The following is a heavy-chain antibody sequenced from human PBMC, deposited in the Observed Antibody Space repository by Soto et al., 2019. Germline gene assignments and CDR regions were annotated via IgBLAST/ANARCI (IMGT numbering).Heavy chain of an antibody. V-gene: IGHV1-18*01. CDR2: ISPYNGNT. CDR1: GYALTSYG. D-gene: IGHD1-20*01. Sequence: ASVKVSCKASGYALTSYGITWVRQAPGQGLEWLGWISPYNGNTNYAQKLQGRVTMTTDTSTSTAYMELRSLRSDDTAVYYCARANWNEDYWGQGTLVTVSS. CDR3: ARANWNEDY. J-gene: IGHJ4*02.